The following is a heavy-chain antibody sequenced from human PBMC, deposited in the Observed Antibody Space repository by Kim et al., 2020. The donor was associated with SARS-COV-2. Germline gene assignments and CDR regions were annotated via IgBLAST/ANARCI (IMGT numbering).Heavy chain of an antibody. CDR1: GVTFSSYS. D-gene: IGHD6-19*01. J-gene: IGHJ4*02. Sequence: GGSLRLSCAASGVTFSSYSMNWVRQAPGKGLEWFSSISSSSSYIYYAYSVKGRFTISRDNAKNSLYLQMNSLRAEDTAVYYCARTRDSGWSYFDYWGQGTLVTVSS. V-gene: IGHV3-21*01. CDR3: ARTRDSGWSYFDY. CDR2: ISSSSSYI.